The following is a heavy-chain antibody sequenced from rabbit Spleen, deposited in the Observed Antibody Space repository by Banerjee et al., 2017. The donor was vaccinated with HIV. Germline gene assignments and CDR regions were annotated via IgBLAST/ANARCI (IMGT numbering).Heavy chain of an antibody. Sequence: QEQLEESGGGLVKPGGTLTLTCKASGIDFSNYYYMYWVRQAPGKGLELIAWIYTRDGSTWYASWVNGRFTISKTSSTTVTLQMTSLTASDTATYFCARDLVGVIGWNFYLWGQGTLVTVS. V-gene: IGHV1S43*01. J-gene: IGHJ4*01. CDR1: GIDFSNYYY. D-gene: IGHD5-1*01. CDR2: IYTRDGST. CDR3: ARDLVGVIGWNFYL.